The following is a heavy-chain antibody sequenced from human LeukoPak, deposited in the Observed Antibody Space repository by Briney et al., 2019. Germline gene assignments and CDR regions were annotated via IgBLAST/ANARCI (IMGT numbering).Heavy chain of an antibody. D-gene: IGHD3-22*01. Sequence: SVKVSCKASGGTFSSYAISWVRQAPGQGLEWMGRIIPIFGTANYAHKFQGRVTITTDESTSTAYMELSSLRSEDTAVYYCARSPLGASSGLNWFDPWGQGTLVTVSS. J-gene: IGHJ5*02. V-gene: IGHV1-69*05. CDR1: GGTFSSYA. CDR3: ARSPLGASSGLNWFDP. CDR2: IIPIFGTA.